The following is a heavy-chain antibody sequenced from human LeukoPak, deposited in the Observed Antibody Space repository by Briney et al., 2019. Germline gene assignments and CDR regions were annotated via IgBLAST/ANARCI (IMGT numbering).Heavy chain of an antibody. D-gene: IGHD2-2*01. CDR3: ARRYCSSTSCYYYFDY. Sequence: RGESLKISCKGSGYSFTSYWIGWVRQLPGKGLEWMGIIYPGDSDTRYSPSFQGQVTISADKSISTAYLQWSSLKASDTAMYYCARRYCSSTSCYYYFDYWGQGTLVTVSS. J-gene: IGHJ4*02. CDR1: GYSFTSYW. V-gene: IGHV5-51*01. CDR2: IYPGDSDT.